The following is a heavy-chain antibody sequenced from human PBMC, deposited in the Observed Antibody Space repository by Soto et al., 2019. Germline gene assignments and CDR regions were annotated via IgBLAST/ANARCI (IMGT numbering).Heavy chain of an antibody. CDR3: ARAKYGGNSDWFDP. D-gene: IGHD2-21*02. J-gene: IGHJ5*02. Sequence: QVQLVQSGAEVKKPGSSVKVSCKASGGTFSSYAISWVRQAPGQGLEWMGWMNPNSGNTGYAQKFQGRVTMTRNTSISTAYMELSSLRSEDTAVYYCARAKYGGNSDWFDPWGQGTLVTVSS. CDR1: GGTFSSYA. V-gene: IGHV1-8*02. CDR2: MNPNSGNT.